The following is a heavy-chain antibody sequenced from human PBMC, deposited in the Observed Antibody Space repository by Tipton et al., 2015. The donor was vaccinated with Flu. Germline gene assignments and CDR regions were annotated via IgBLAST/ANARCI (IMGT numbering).Heavy chain of an antibody. CDR1: GFTFHDYY. CDR2: ISGTGSTT. D-gene: IGHD3-3*01. J-gene: IGHJ5*02. Sequence: QLVQSGGGLVKPGGSLRLSWVASGFTFHDYYMSWSRQSPGKGLEWLAYISGTGSTTFYAPSVMGRFTISRDNEEKSVHLQMNGLRDDDTSIYFCARVFAPARDQSERFLDLWGQGTQVTVSS. CDR3: ARVFAPARDQSERFLDL. V-gene: IGHV3-11*01.